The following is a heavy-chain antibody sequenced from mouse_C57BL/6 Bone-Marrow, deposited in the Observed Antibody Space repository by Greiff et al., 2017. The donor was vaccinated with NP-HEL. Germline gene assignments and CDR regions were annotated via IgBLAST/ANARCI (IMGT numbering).Heavy chain of an antibody. Sequence: EVQLVESEGGLVQPGSSMKLSCTASGFTFSDYYMAWVRQVPEKGLEWVANINYDGSSTYYMDSLKSRFIISRDNAKNMVYLQMSSLKSEDTATYYCARERGLRRRTYAIAYWGQGTSVTVSA. CDR3: ARERGLRRRTYAIAY. CDR2: INYDGSST. CDR1: GFTFSDYY. D-gene: IGHD2-4*01. J-gene: IGHJ4*01. V-gene: IGHV5-16*01.